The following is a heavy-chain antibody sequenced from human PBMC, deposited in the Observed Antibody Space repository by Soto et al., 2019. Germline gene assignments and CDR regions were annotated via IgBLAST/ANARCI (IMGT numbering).Heavy chain of an antibody. CDR3: ARNLGGDYDFWGGYDIWFDP. J-gene: IGHJ5*02. D-gene: IGHD3-3*01. Sequence: QVQLVQSGAEVKKPGSSVKVSCKASGGTFSSYAISWVRQAPGQGLEWMGGIIPIFGTANYAQKFQGRVTITADKSTSTAYMELSSLRSEDTAVYYCARNLGGDYDFWGGYDIWFDPWGQGTLVTVSS. CDR1: GGTFSSYA. CDR2: IIPIFGTA. V-gene: IGHV1-69*06.